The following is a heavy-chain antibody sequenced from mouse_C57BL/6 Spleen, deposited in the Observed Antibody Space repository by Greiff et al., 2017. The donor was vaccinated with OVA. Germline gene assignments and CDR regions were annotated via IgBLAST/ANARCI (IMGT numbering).Heavy chain of an antibody. CDR1: GFTFSSYA. Sequence: EVQLVESGEGLVKPGGSLKLSCAASGFTFSSYAMPWVRQTPEKRLEWVAYISSGGDYTYYADTVKGRCTISRDNARNTLYLQMSSLKSEDTAMYYCTRVPDYYGSSYSFAYWGQGTLVTVSA. CDR3: TRVPDYYGSSYSFAY. V-gene: IGHV5-9-1*02. CDR2: ISSGGDYT. D-gene: IGHD1-1*01. J-gene: IGHJ3*01.